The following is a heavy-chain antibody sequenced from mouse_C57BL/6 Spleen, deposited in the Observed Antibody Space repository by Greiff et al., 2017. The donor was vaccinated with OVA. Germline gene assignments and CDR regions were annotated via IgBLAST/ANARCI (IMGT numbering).Heavy chain of an antibody. CDR3: ARHGDYGSGLYAMDY. D-gene: IGHD1-1*01. CDR1: GFTFSSYG. V-gene: IGHV5-6*01. Sequence: EVQRVESGGDLVKPGGSLKLSCAASGFTFSSYGMSWVRQTPDKRLEWVATISSGGSYTYYPDNVKGRFTISRDNAKNTLYLQMSSLKSEDTAMYYCARHGDYGSGLYAMDYWGQGTSVTVSS. J-gene: IGHJ4*01. CDR2: ISSGGSYT.